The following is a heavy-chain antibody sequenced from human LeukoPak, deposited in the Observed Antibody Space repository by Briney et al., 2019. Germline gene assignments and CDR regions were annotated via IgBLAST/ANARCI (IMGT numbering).Heavy chain of an antibody. CDR3: ARDKGSMDV. J-gene: IGHJ6*02. CDR2: FSSSSIYI. CDR1: GFAFSNYT. V-gene: IGHV3-21*01. Sequence: GGSLRLSCAASGFAFSNYTMNWVRQAPGKGLGWVSTFSSSSIYIFYADSVKGRFTISRDNAKNSLYLQMNSLRAEDTAVYYCARDKGSMDVWGQGTTVTVSS.